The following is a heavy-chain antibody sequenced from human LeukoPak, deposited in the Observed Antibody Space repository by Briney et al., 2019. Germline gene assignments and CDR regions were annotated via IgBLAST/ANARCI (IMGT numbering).Heavy chain of an antibody. V-gene: IGHV6-1*01. CDR3: ARAVIGTTRYFES. CDR2: TYYRSKWNY. J-gene: IGHJ4*02. D-gene: IGHD1-1*01. CDR1: GDSVSINSVA. Sequence: SQTLSLTCAISGDSVSINSVAYNWIRQSPSRGLEWLGRTYYRSKWNYEYAVSVRSRITVNLDTSKNQFSLQLNSVTPDDTAVYYCARAVIGTTRYFESWGQETLVTVSS.